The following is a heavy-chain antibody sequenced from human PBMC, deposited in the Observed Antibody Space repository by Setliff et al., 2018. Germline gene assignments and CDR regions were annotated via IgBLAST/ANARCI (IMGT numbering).Heavy chain of an antibody. CDR3: ASGDPPGAEYFHH. V-gene: IGHV4-61*08. D-gene: IGHD2-21*02. CDR2: IYYTGHT. J-gene: IGHJ1*01. Sequence: PSETLSLTCTVSGDSIYSGGYYWSWIRQHPGKGLEWIGYIYYTGHTNSNPSLNSRVTMSVDTSKNQFSLKVRSVTAADTAVYYCASGDPPGAEYFHHWGQGTLVTVSS. CDR1: GDSIYSGGYY.